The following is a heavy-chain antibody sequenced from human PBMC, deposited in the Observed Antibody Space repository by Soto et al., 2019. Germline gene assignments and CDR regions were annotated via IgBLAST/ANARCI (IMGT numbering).Heavy chain of an antibody. Sequence: SGGSLRLSCAASGFTFSSYSMHWVRQAPGKGLEWVALISYDGSKKYYADSVKGRITISRDNSRNTLYLQMNSLRADDTAVFYCARDYISEGSPGSKFIYSYDGLDVRGQGTIGTGSS. CDR2: ISYDGSKK. V-gene: IGHV3-30*04. D-gene: IGHD2-21*01. J-gene: IGHJ6*02. CDR1: GFTFSSYS. CDR3: ARDYISEGSPGSKFIYSYDGLDV.